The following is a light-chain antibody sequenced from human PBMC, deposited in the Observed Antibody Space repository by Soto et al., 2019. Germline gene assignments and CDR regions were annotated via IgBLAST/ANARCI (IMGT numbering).Light chain of an antibody. CDR2: AAS. CDR3: QQSYSSSWT. CDR1: QSMSNY. J-gene: IGKJ1*01. Sequence: DIQMTQSPSSLSASVGDRVTITCRASQSMSNYLNWYQQKPGKAPNLLIYAASSLQSGVPSRFSGSGSGTDFTLTISSLQPEDFGTYYCQQSYSSSWTFGQGTKGDI. V-gene: IGKV1-39*01.